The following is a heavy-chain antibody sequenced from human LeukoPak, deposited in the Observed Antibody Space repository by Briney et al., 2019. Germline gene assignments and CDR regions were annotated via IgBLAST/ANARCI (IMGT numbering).Heavy chain of an antibody. J-gene: IGHJ5*02. CDR3: ARGLRFVQA. CDR1: GGSISSYY. Sequence: SETLSLTCTVSGGSISSYYWSWIRQPPGKGLEWIGEINHSGSTNYNPSLKSRVTISVDTSKNQFSLKLSSVTAADTAVYYCARGLRFVQAWGQGTLVTVSS. CDR2: INHSGST. D-gene: IGHD3-16*01. V-gene: IGHV4-34*01.